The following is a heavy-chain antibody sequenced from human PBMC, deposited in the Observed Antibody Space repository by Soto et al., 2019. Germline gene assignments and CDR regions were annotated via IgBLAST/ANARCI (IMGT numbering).Heavy chain of an antibody. J-gene: IGHJ4*02. V-gene: IGHV3-23*01. D-gene: IGHD6-19*01. Sequence: GGSLRLSCAASGFTFRNYAMRWVRQAPVKGLEWVSGISDSGAGTYYADSVKGRFTISRDSSKNTLYLQMNSLRAEDTAVYYCAKYSSAWEFDYWGQGTLVIASS. CDR1: GFTFRNYA. CDR2: ISDSGAGT. CDR3: AKYSSAWEFDY.